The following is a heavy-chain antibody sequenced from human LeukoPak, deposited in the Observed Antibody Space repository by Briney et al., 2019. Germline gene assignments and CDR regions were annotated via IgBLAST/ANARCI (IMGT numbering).Heavy chain of an antibody. J-gene: IGHJ3*02. V-gene: IGHV3-23*01. CDR2: ISGSGGST. D-gene: IGHD3-22*01. Sequence: GGSLRLSCAASGFTFSSYAMSWVRQAPGKGLEWVSAISGSGGSTYYADSVKGRFTISRDNSKNTLYLQMNSLRAEDTAVYYCAKAYYYGSSGYYGDAFDIWGQGTMVTVSS. CDR3: AKAYYYGSSGYYGDAFDI. CDR1: GFTFSSYA.